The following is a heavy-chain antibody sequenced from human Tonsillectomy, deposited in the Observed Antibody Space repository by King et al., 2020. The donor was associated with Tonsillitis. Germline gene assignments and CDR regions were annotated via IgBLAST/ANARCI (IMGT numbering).Heavy chain of an antibody. V-gene: IGHV1-2*02. Sequence: QLVQSGAEVKKPGASVQVSCRASGYTFTGYYIHWVRQAPGQGLEWMGWISPNSGDTNYTQKFQGRVTMTRDTSISTAYMGLSSLRSDDTAVYYCARMGYDFWGQGTLVTVSS. D-gene: IGHD1-26*01. J-gene: IGHJ4*02. CDR2: ISPNSGDT. CDR1: GYTFTGYY. CDR3: ARMGYDF.